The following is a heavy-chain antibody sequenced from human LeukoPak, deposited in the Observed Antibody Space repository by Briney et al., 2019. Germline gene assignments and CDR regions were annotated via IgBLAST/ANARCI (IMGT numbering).Heavy chain of an antibody. J-gene: IGHJ4*02. CDR1: GYTTCSGYY. V-gene: IGHV4-38-2*01. Sequence: PSETLSLTCDVSGYTTCSGYYWGWIRQPPGKGLEWIGTIYHTGSTYYNPSLKSRVAISVDTSKNQFSLRLNSVTAEDTAMYYCATAGWILTSGLDYWGQGTLVTVSS. D-gene: IGHD3-10*01. CDR2: IYHTGST. CDR3: ATAGWILTSGLDY.